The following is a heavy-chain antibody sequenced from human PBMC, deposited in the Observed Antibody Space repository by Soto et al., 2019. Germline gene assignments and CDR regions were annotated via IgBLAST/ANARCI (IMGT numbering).Heavy chain of an antibody. D-gene: IGHD5-18*01. J-gene: IGHJ6*02. Sequence: QVQLVQSGAEVKKPGSSVKVSCKASGGTFSSYAISWVRQAPGQGLEWMGGIIPIFGKATYAQKFQGRVTITADESTSTAYMELSSLRSDDTAVYYCARVGYSWGLYYYYGMDVWGQGTTVTVSS. CDR1: GGTFSSYA. CDR2: IIPIFGKA. CDR3: ARVGYSWGLYYYYGMDV. V-gene: IGHV1-69*01.